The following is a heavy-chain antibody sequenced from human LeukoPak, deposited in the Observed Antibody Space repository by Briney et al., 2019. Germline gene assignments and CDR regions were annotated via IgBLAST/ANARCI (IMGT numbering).Heavy chain of an antibody. Sequence: PSETLSLTCTVSGGSISSYYWSWIRQPPGKGLEWIGEINHSGSTNYNPSLKSRVTISVDTPKNQFSLKLSSVTAADTAVYYCASGSESGLDYWGQGTLVTVSS. D-gene: IGHD1-14*01. V-gene: IGHV4-34*01. CDR2: INHSGST. J-gene: IGHJ4*02. CDR3: ASGSESGLDY. CDR1: GGSISSYY.